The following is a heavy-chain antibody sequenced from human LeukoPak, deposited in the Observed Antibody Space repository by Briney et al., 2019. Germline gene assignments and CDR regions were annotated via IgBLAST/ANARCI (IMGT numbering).Heavy chain of an antibody. CDR3: ARDSKLFGGFDY. D-gene: IGHD3-3*01. J-gene: IGHJ4*02. CDR1: GYTFTSYY. V-gene: IGHV1-46*01. Sequence: ASVKVSCKASGYTFTSYYMHWVRQAPGQGLEWMGLINPSGGSTSYAQKFQGRVTMTGDTSTSTVYMELSSLRSEDTAVYYCARDSKLFGGFDYWGQGTPVTVSS. CDR2: INPSGGST.